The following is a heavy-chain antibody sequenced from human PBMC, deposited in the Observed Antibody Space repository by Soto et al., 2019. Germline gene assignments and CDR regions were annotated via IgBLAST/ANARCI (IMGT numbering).Heavy chain of an antibody. Sequence: GGSLRLSCAASGFTFSNYWMSWVRQAPGKGLEWVASIKDDGSDKYYVDSVKGRFTISRDNAKHSLYLQMDSLRADDTAVYYCARDSNTAPRSSDYWGQGALVTVSS. CDR2: IKDDGSDK. CDR3: ARDSNTAPRSSDY. CDR1: GFTFSNYW. D-gene: IGHD5-18*01. V-gene: IGHV3-7*01. J-gene: IGHJ4*02.